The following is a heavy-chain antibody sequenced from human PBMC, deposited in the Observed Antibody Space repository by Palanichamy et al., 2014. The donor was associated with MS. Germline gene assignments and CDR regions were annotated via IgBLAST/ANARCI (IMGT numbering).Heavy chain of an antibody. CDR2: ISGDNNYK. V-gene: IGHV3-21*01. D-gene: IGHD2-15*01. Sequence: EVQLVESGGGLVKPGGSLRLSCVASGFTFSTYTMTWVRQAPGKGLEWVSLISGDNNYKDYADSAKGRFTISRDNAENSVYLQMNNLRGDDTAVYYCATGGGVEGGYWGQGTLVTVSS. CDR3: ATGGGVEGGY. CDR1: GFTFSTYT. J-gene: IGHJ4*02.